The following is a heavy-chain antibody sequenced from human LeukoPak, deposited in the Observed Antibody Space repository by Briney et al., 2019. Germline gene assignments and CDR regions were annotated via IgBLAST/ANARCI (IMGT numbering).Heavy chain of an antibody. CDR3: ARAQNSGYAWAAFDI. J-gene: IGHJ3*02. CDR1: GGSISGYY. CDR2: IYSSGST. D-gene: IGHD5-12*01. V-gene: IGHV4-59*12. Sequence: SETLSLTCTVSGGSISGYYWTWIRQPPGKGLEWIGYIYSSGSTKYNPSLKSPITISVDTSKNQLSLKLSSVTAADTAVYYCARAQNSGYAWAAFDIWGQGTMVTVSS.